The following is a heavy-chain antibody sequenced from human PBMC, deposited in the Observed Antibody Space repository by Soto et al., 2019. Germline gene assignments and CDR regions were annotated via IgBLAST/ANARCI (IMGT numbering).Heavy chain of an antibody. Sequence: PSETLSLTCTVSGASISSGSYYWGWIRQPPGKGLEWIGSIYYTGSTYFNPSLKSRVTISVDTSKNHFSLNLSSVTAADTAVYYCARLWLQKLHFDYWGQGTLVTVSS. V-gene: IGHV4-39*02. J-gene: IGHJ4*02. CDR2: IYYTGST. CDR1: GASISSGSYY. D-gene: IGHD5-12*01. CDR3: ARLWLQKLHFDY.